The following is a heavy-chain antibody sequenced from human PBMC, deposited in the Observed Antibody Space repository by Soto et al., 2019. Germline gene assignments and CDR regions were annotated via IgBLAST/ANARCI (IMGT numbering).Heavy chain of an antibody. D-gene: IGHD3-10*01. V-gene: IGHV5-51*01. J-gene: IGHJ6*02. Sequence: GESLKISCKGSGYSFTSYWIGWVRQMPGKGLEWMGIIYPGDSDTRYSPSFQGQVTISADKSISTAYLQWSSLKASDTAMYYCARHDPSTGLNYYGSGSYDYYGMDVWGQGTTVTVSS. CDR1: GYSFTSYW. CDR2: IYPGDSDT. CDR3: ARHDPSTGLNYYGSGSYDYYGMDV.